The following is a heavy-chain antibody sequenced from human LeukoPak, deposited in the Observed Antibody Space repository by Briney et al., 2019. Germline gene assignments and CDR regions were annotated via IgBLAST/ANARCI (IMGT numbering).Heavy chain of an antibody. CDR2: ISSSSSYT. V-gene: IGHV3-11*06. D-gene: IGHD3-9*01. CDR3: AKWGDCDILTGYYDSDY. Sequence: GGSLRLSCAASGFTFSDYYMSWIRQAPGKGLEWVSYISSSSSYTNYADSVKGRFTISRDNTKNTLYLQMNSLRAEDTAVYYCAKWGDCDILTGYYDSDYWGHGTLVTVSS. J-gene: IGHJ4*01. CDR1: GFTFSDYY.